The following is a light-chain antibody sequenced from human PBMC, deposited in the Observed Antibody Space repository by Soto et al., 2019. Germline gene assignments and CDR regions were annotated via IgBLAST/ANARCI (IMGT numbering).Light chain of an antibody. CDR2: DAS. J-gene: IGKJ1*01. CDR3: QQYHTAPSWT. V-gene: IGKV3-11*01. CDR1: QSVTSY. Sequence: EIVLTQSPATLSLSPGERATLSCRASQSVTSYLAWYQQKPGQAPRLLIYDASNRATGIPARFSGSGSGTDFTLTISNLQAEDVAVYYCQQYHTAPSWTFGQGTKVEIK.